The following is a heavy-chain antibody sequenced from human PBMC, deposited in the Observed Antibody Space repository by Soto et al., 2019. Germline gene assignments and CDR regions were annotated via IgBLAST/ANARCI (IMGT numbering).Heavy chain of an antibody. CDR3: TTARRNSYGMDV. CDR2: IKSNADGGTI. CDR1: EFTFSKAW. V-gene: IGHV3-15*01. J-gene: IGHJ6*02. Sequence: LTLSCAASEFTFSKAWMSWFRQAPVKGLECVCRIKSNADGGTIDYAAPVKGRFSISRDDSKNMLYLQMNSLKTEDTAVYYCTTARRNSYGMDVWGQGTKVTVSS.